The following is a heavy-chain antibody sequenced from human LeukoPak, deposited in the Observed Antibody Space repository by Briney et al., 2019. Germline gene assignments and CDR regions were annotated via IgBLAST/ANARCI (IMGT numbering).Heavy chain of an antibody. Sequence: PSETLSLTCTVSGGSVSNHFWTWIRQPPGKGPEWIGYVSYMGTTNSNPSLRSRVTISIDPSKNQFSLKLTSVTAADTAMYYCARDAGGSLTRYMNAWGKGTTVTVSS. J-gene: IGHJ6*04. CDR2: VSYMGTT. D-gene: IGHD1-1*01. CDR1: GGSVSNHF. V-gene: IGHV4-59*02. CDR3: ARDAGGSLTRYMNA.